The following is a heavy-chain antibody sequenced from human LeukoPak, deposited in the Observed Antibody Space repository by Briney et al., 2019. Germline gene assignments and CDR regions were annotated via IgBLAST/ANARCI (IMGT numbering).Heavy chain of an antibody. D-gene: IGHD2-15*01. V-gene: IGHV3-7*01. CDR1: GFTFSSYW. CDR3: ARVASGAVSSKDYYYGMDV. J-gene: IGHJ6*02. Sequence: GGSLRLSCAASGFTFSSYWMSWVRQAPGKGLEWVANIKQDGSEKYYVDSVKGRFTISRDNAKNSLYLQMNSLRAEDTAVYYCARVASGAVSSKDYYYGMDVWGQGTTVTVSS. CDR2: IKQDGSEK.